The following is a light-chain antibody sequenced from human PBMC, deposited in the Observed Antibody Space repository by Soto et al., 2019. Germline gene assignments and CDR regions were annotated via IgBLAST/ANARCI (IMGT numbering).Light chain of an antibody. CDR1: SSDVGCYNY. J-gene: IGLJ1*01. Sequence: QSALTQPASVSGSPGQSITISCTGTSSDVGCYNYVSWYQQHPGKAPKLMIYDVSNRPSGVSNRFSGSKSGNTASLTISGLQAEDEADYYCSSYTSSSTLVFGTGTKLTVL. CDR2: DVS. V-gene: IGLV2-14*01. CDR3: SSYTSSSTLV.